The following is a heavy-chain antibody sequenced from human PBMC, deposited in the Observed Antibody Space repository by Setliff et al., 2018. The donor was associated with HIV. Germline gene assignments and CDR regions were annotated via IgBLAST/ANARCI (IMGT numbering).Heavy chain of an antibody. D-gene: IGHD1-26*01. CDR3: ARSTVGAGASFP. CDR2: ISHSGNT. Sequence: LSETLSLTCTVSGDSINTHYWSWIRQPPGKGLEWIGCISHSGNTNFNPSLNSRVTISLDTSKNQFSLRLTSLTAADMAIYYCARSTVGAGASFPWGRGILVTVSS. J-gene: IGHJ5*02. CDR1: GDSINTHY. V-gene: IGHV4-59*11.